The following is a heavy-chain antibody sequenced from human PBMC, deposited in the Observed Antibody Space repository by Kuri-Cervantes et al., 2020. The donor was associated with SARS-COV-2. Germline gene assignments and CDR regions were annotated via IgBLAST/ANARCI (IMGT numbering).Heavy chain of an antibody. V-gene: IGHV3-21*01. CDR1: GFTFSSYS. D-gene: IGHD3-22*01. CDR2: ISSSSSYI. J-gene: IGHJ4*02. CDR3: ARSRPQDSRLYYYDSSGYYYYFDY. Sequence: GGSPRLSCAASGFTFSSYSMNWVRQAPGKGLEWVSSISSSSSYIYYADSVKGRFTISRDNAKNSPYLQMNSLRAEDTAVYYCARSRPQDSRLYYYDSSGYYYYFDYWGQGTLVTVSS.